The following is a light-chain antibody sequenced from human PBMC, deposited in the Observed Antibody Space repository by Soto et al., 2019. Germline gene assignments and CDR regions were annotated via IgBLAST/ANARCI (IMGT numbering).Light chain of an antibody. CDR1: RSVSRY. CDR2: DAS. V-gene: IGKV3-11*01. CDR3: HQRSNWPST. Sequence: EIVLTQSPATLSLSPGERATLSCRASRSVSRYLACYQQKPGQAPRLLVSDASSRATGFPARFSGSGSGTDFTLTISSLEPEDFAVYYCHQRSNWPSTFGPGTKVDIK. J-gene: IGKJ3*01.